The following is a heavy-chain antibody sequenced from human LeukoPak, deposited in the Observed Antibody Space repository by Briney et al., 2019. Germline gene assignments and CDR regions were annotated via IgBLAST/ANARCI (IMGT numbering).Heavy chain of an antibody. J-gene: IGHJ4*02. D-gene: IGHD3-9*01. Sequence: ASVKVSCKASGYTFTSYGISWVRQAPGQGLEWMGWISAYNGNTNYAQKLQGRVTMTADTSTSTAYMELRSLRSDDTAVYYCARRAPGILTGYSSYYFDYWGQGTLVTVSS. CDR2: ISAYNGNT. CDR3: ARRAPGILTGYSSYYFDY. CDR1: GYTFTSYG. V-gene: IGHV1-18*04.